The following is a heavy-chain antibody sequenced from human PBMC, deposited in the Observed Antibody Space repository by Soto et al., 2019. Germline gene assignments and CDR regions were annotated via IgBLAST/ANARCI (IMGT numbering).Heavy chain of an antibody. J-gene: IGHJ4*02. CDR1: GDSMTSSSYY. CDR2: IYYSERTSYNSGST. Sequence: PSETLSLTCTVSGDSMTSSSYYWGWIRQPPGKGLEWIGSIYYSERTSYNSGSTYYSPSLKSRVTISGDTSKSQFSLKLSSVTAADTAVYYCARDRNPSSGYYYFDYWGQGTLVTAS. D-gene: IGHD3-22*01. V-gene: IGHV4-39*01. CDR3: ARDRNPSSGYYYFDY.